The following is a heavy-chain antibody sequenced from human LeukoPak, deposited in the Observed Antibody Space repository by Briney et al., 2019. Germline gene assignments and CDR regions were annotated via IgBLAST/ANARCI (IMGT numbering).Heavy chain of an antibody. CDR3: SYSGYNDY. CDR2: IRSKAYGGTT. CDR1: GFTFGDYA. D-gene: IGHD1-14*01. Sequence: GGSLRLSCTASGFTFGDYATSWVRQAPGKGLEWVGFIRSKAYGGTTEYAASVKGRFTISKDDSKSFAYLQMNSLKTEDTAVYYCSYSGYNDYWGQGTLVTVSS. V-gene: IGHV3-49*04. J-gene: IGHJ4*02.